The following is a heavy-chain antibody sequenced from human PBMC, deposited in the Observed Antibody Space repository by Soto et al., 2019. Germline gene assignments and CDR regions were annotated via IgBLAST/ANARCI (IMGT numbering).Heavy chain of an antibody. D-gene: IGHD3-22*01. V-gene: IGHV1-3*01. CDR1: GYTFTSYA. CDR3: ARGGSRYYYDSSGYLPLWY. Sequence: QVQLVQSGAEVKKPGASVKVSCKASGYTFTSYAMHWVRQAPGQRLEWMGWINAGNGNTKYSQKFQGRVTITRDTSVSTDYMELGSLRSEDTAVYYCARGGSRYYYDSSGYLPLWYWGQGTLVTVSS. J-gene: IGHJ4*02. CDR2: INAGNGNT.